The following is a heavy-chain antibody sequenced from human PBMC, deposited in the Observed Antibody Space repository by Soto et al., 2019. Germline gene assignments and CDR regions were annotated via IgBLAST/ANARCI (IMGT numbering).Heavy chain of an antibody. D-gene: IGHD2-8*01. V-gene: IGHV4-59*08. CDR1: GGSISTYY. CDR2: IYYSGSA. Sequence: QVQLQESGPGLVKPSETLSLTCTVSGGSISTYYWSWIRQPPGKGLEWIGYIYYSGSASYNPSLKSRVTISLDPSKNQFSLRLSSVAAADTAVYYCARGGHCTNGVCSALDYWGQGTLVTVSS. J-gene: IGHJ4*02. CDR3: ARGGHCTNGVCSALDY.